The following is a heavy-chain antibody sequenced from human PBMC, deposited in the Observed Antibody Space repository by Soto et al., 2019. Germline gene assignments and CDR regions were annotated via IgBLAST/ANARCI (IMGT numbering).Heavy chain of an antibody. CDR1: GFIFSSYA. V-gene: IGHV3-30-3*01. CDR2: ISYDRNSK. D-gene: IGHD4-17*01. J-gene: IGHJ4*02. Sequence: PGGSLSLSCAASGFIFSSYAIHWVRQAPGKGLEWVAVISYDRNSKYYADSVKGRFTISRDNSKNTLYLQMNSLRAEDTAVYYCAREDYGDSVVGYWGQGTLVTVSS. CDR3: AREDYGDSVVGY.